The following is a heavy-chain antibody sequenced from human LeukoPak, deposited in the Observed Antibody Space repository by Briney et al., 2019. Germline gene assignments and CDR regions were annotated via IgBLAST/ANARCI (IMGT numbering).Heavy chain of an antibody. J-gene: IGHJ6*03. CDR2: ISPTGDST. Sequence: GGSLRLSCGASGLTLSRYAVNWVRQAPGRGLEGGSYISPTGDSTVNAEPVKGRFSFPRDNSKHMVYLQIDSLRAEDTAIYFCVRKFYFYRDVWGKGTTVTVSS. CDR3: VRKFYFYRDV. CDR1: GLTLSRYA. V-gene: IGHV3-23*01.